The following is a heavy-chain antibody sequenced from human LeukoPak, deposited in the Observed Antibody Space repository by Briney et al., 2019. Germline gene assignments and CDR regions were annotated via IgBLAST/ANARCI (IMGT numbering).Heavy chain of an antibody. D-gene: IGHD6-19*01. V-gene: IGHV1-2*02. Sequence: ASVKVSCKASGYTFTSYDINWVRQATGQGLEWMGWMNPNSGGTNYAQKFQGRVTMTRDTSISTAYMELSRLRSDDTAVYYCARDGGFIAVAGTGDYWGQGTLVTVSS. CDR2: MNPNSGGT. CDR3: ARDGGFIAVAGTGDY. J-gene: IGHJ4*02. CDR1: GYTFTSYD.